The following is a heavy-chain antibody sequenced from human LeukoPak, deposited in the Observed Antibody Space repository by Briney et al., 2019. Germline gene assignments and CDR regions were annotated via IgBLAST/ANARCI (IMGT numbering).Heavy chain of an antibody. Sequence: QPGGSLRLSCAASGFTFSSYSMNWVRQAPGKGLEWVSVIYSGGSTYYADSVKGRFTISRDNSKDTLYLQMNSLRAEDTAVYYCARYGLGAHAFDIWGQGTMVTVSS. J-gene: IGHJ3*02. CDR3: ARYGLGAHAFDI. CDR1: GFTFSSYS. V-gene: IGHV3-66*01. D-gene: IGHD3/OR15-3a*01. CDR2: IYSGGST.